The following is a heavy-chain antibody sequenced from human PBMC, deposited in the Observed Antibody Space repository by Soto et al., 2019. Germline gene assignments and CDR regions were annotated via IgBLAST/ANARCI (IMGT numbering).Heavy chain of an antibody. CDR3: APYYDISGYPPPTFDY. D-gene: IGHD3-22*01. CDR2: IIPILGIA. V-gene: IGHV1-69*02. CDR1: GGTFSSYT. J-gene: IGHJ4*02. Sequence: ASVKVSCKASGGTFSSYTISWVRQAPGQGLEWMGRIIPILGIANYARKFQGRVTITADKSTSTAYMELSSLRSEHTAVYYCAPYYDISGYPPPTFDYSGQGTLVTLSS.